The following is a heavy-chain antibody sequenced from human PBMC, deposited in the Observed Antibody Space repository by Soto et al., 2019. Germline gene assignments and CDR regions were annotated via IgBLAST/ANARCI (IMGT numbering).Heavy chain of an antibody. CDR1: GYSFTSYW. Sequence: GESLKISCKGSGYSFTSYWIGWVRQMPGKGLEWMGIIYPGDSDTRYSPSFQGQVTISADKSISTAYLQWSSLKASDTAMYYCARQKIKVVGADYGMDVWGQGTLVTVSS. CDR3: ARQKIKVVGADYGMDV. J-gene: IGHJ6*02. D-gene: IGHD1-26*01. CDR2: IYPGDSDT. V-gene: IGHV5-51*01.